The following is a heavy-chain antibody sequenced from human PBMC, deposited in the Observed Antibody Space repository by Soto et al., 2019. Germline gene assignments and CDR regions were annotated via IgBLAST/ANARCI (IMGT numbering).Heavy chain of an antibody. CDR1: GCSISSNY. V-gene: IGHV4-59*01. Sequence: PSETLSLTCPVSGCSISSNYWTWIRQPPGKGLEWIGYVYNSGSTNYNPSLKSRVTISEDTAKSQFSLKVNYMTAADTAVYYCASAAGPYYDFWSGYSLAYWGQGTLVTVSS. CDR2: VYNSGST. J-gene: IGHJ4*02. D-gene: IGHD3-3*01. CDR3: ASAAGPYYDFWSGYSLAY.